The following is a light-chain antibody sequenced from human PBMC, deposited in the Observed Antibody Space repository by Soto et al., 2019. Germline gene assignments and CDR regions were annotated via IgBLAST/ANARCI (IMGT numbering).Light chain of an antibody. CDR2: GAS. J-gene: IGKJ1*01. CDR1: QSVSSN. V-gene: IGKV3D-15*01. CDR3: QQYNNWPRT. Sequence: IVMTQSPATLSLCPGERSTLSCRASQSVSSNFAWYQQKPGQAPRLLIYGASTRATGIPARFSGSGSGTEFTLTISSLQSEDFAVYYCQQYNNWPRTFGQGTKVDI.